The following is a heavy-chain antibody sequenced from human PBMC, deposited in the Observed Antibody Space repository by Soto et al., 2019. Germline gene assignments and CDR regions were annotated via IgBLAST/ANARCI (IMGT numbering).Heavy chain of an antibody. Sequence: EVQLVESGGGFIQPGGSLRLSCAASGFSFSSYSRNWFRQAPGEGLEWITYISRSGSPIHYADSVKGRFTISRDNAKNSLYLQMNSLRDEDTAGYYCALRGDTGGFDSCGQGTLVTVSS. J-gene: IGHJ4*02. CDR3: ALRGDTGGFDS. V-gene: IGHV3-48*02. CDR2: ISRSGSPI. CDR1: GFSFSSYS. D-gene: IGHD5-18*01.